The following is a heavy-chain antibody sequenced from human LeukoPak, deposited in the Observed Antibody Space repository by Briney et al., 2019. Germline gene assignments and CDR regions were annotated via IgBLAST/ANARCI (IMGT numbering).Heavy chain of an antibody. CDR1: GFTFEDYD. CDR2: IKWNGGST. Sequence: GGSLRLSCAASGFTFEDYDMNWVRQAPGKGLEWVSGIKWNGGSTGYADSVRGRFTIYRDNAKNSLYLQMNSLRAADTALYYCARDRNDYDFWSGYSMSYFDYWGQGTLVTVSS. V-gene: IGHV3-20*04. CDR3: ARDRNDYDFWSGYSMSYFDY. J-gene: IGHJ4*02. D-gene: IGHD3-3*01.